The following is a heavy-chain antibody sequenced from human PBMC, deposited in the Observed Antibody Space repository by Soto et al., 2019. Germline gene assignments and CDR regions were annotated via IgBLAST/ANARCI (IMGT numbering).Heavy chain of an antibody. D-gene: IGHD2-2*01. CDR3: ARDYVVVPAAISYYYGMDV. V-gene: IGHV1-69*13. CDR2: IIPIFGTA. J-gene: IGHJ6*02. Sequence: SVKVSCKASGGTFGSYAISWVRQAPGQGLEWMGGIIPIFGTANYAQKFQGRVTITADESTSTAYMELSSLRSEDTAVYYCARDYVVVPAAISYYYGMDVWGQGTTVTVS. CDR1: GGTFGSYA.